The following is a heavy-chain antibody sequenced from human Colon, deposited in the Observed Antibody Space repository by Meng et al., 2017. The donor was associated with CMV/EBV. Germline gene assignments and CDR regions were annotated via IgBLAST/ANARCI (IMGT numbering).Heavy chain of an antibody. J-gene: IGHJ4*02. V-gene: IGHV3-7*01. CDR3: ARGASASYRTPPGY. D-gene: IGHD1-26*01. Sequence: GESLKISCAASGFTFTSYWMSWVRQAPRKGLEWVANIKQDGSETYYVDSVKGRFTISRDNAKNSLYLQMNSLSAEDTAVYYCARGASASYRTPPGYWGQGTLVTVSS. CDR1: GFTFTSYW. CDR2: IKQDGSET.